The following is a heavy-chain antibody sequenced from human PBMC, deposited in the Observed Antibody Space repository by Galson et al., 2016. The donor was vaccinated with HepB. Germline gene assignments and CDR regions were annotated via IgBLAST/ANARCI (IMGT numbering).Heavy chain of an antibody. J-gene: IGHJ6*02. CDR3: ARATFPEGSGSRWVPYYYYGMDV. V-gene: IGHV6-1*01. D-gene: IGHD3-10*01. CDR1: GDSVSSNSAA. CDR2: TNYRSKWYN. Sequence: CAISGDSVSSNSAAWNWIRQSPSRGLEWLGRTNYRSKWYNDYAVSVKSRITINADTSKNQISLQLNSVTPEDTAVYYCARATFPEGSGSRWVPYYYYGMDVWGQGTTVTVSS.